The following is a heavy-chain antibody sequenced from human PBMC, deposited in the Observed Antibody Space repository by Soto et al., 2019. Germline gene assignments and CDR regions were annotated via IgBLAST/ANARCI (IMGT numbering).Heavy chain of an antibody. CDR1: GFTFSRYW. CDR2: INSDGSST. D-gene: IGHD3-3*01. J-gene: IGHJ3*02. V-gene: IGHV3-74*01. Sequence: EVQLVESGGGLVQPGGSLRLSCAASGFTFSRYWIHWVRQAPGKGLVWVSRINSDGSSTTYADSVKGRFTISRDNAKNTLYLQMTSLRAEDTAVYYCAREEIFGVVIDAFDIWGQGTMVTVSS. CDR3: AREEIFGVVIDAFDI.